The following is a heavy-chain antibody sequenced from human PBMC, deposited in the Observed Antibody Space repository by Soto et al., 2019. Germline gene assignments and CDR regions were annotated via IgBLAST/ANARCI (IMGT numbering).Heavy chain of an antibody. Sequence: QVQLVESGGGVVQPGRSLRLSCAASGFTFSGYGMNWVRQALGGGLEGVAFISPDGGIEYYEGSVKGRFTISRDNSKSTMVLQMNSIRIEDTAVYYCAKSLGFCTTATCSPHFFYVMDDWVQGTTVTVSS. V-gene: IGHV3-30*18. CDR2: ISPDGGIE. D-gene: IGHD2-8*01. CDR3: AKSLGFCTTATCSPHFFYVMDD. J-gene: IGHJ6*02. CDR1: GFTFSGYG.